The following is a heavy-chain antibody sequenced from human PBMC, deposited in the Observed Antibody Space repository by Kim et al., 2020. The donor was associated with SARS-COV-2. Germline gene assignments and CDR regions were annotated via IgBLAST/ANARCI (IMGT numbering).Heavy chain of an antibody. V-gene: IGHV4-61*01. CDR1: GGSVSSGSYY. Sequence: SETLSLTCTVSGGSVSSGSYYWSWIRQSPGKGLEWIGYLYFSGRTTYNPSLKSRVTISVDTSKNQFSLKLSSVTAADTAMYYCAVYYYDSSAFDYWGRGTLVTVSS. CDR2: LYFSGRT. J-gene: IGHJ4*02. CDR3: AVYYYDSSAFDY. D-gene: IGHD3-22*01.